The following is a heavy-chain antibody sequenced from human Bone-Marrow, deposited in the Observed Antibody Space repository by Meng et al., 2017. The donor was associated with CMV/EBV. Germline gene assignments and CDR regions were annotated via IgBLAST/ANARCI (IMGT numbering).Heavy chain of an antibody. CDR3: TSQLTSTDKGVEY. CDR1: GFTFSGSA. D-gene: IGHD1-1*01. J-gene: IGHJ4*02. CDR2: IRSKANSYAT. V-gene: IGHV3-73*01. Sequence: GESLKISCAASGFTFSGSAMHWVRQASGKGLEWVGRIRSKANSYATAYAASVKGRFTISRDDSKNTAYLQMNSLKTEDTAVYYCTSQLTSTDKGVEYWCQGTLVTVSS.